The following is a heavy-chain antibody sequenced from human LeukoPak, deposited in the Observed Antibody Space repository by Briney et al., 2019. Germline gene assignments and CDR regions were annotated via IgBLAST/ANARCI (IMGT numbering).Heavy chain of an antibody. CDR2: ISSSSSTI. V-gene: IGHV3-48*01. Sequence: GGSLRLSCAASGFTFSSYSMNWVRQAPGKGLEWVSYISSSSSTIYYADSVKGRFTISRDNAKNLLYLQMNSLRAEDTAVYYCAREYCSGGSCYGFDYWGQGTLVTVSS. CDR3: AREYCSGGSCYGFDY. CDR1: GFTFSSYS. D-gene: IGHD2-15*01. J-gene: IGHJ4*02.